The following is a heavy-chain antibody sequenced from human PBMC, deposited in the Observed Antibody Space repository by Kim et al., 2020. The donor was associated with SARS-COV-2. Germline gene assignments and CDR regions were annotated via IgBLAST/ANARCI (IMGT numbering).Heavy chain of an antibody. CDR3: ARGYRYFDL. V-gene: IGHV4-34*01. Sequence: GSTNYNPSLKRRVTISVDTSKNQFSLKLSAVTAADTAVYYCARGYRYFDLWGRGTLVTVSS. J-gene: IGHJ2*01. CDR2: GST.